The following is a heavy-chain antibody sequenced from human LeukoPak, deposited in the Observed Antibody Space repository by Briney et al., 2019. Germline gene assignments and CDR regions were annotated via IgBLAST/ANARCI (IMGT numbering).Heavy chain of an antibody. V-gene: IGHV4-59*08. J-gene: IGHJ6*02. CDR2: IYYAGRT. Sequence: SEALSLTCTVSGDSINGFYWSWIRQPPGKGLEWVAYIYYAGRTTYNPSLKSRVTISVDTSKNQFSLKLTSLTAADTAVYYCARQGRFSYFGMDVWGQGTTVTVSS. CDR1: GDSINGFY. CDR3: ARQGRFSYFGMDV. D-gene: IGHD3-3*01.